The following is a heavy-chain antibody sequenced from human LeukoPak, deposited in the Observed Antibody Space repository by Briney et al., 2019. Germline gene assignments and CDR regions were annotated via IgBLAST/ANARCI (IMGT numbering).Heavy chain of an antibody. J-gene: IGHJ4*02. CDR3: ARENAAMGSFDY. Sequence: ASVKVSCKAFGGTFSSYAISWVRQAPGQGLEWMGGIIPIFGTANYAQKFQGRVTITADESTSTAYMELSSLRSEDTAVYYCARENAAMGSFDYWGQGTPVTVSS. CDR1: GGTFSSYA. CDR2: IIPIFGTA. D-gene: IGHD5-18*01. V-gene: IGHV1-69*01.